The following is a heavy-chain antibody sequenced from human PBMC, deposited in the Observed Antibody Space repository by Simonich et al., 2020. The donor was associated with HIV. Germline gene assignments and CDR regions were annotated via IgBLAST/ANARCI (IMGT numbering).Heavy chain of an antibody. CDR1: GGSFSDYY. CDR2: IKHSGSP. J-gene: IGHJ4*02. CDR3: ARGFYQRLYYFDY. D-gene: IGHD2-2*01. Sequence: QVQLQQWGAGLLKPSETLSLTCAVYGGSFSDYYWSWIRQPPGKGLEWFGEIKHSGSPNYNPSLNSRVTISVDTSKNQFSLKLSSVTAADTAVYYCARGFYQRLYYFDYWGQGTLVTVSS. V-gene: IGHV4-34*01.